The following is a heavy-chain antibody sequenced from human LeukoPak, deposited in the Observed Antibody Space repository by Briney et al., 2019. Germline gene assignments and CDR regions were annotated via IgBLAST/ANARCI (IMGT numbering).Heavy chain of an antibody. CDR1: GFTFSSYA. D-gene: IGHD3-10*01. V-gene: IGHV3-23*01. Sequence: GGSLRLSCVVSGFTFSSYAMSWVRQAPGKGLEWVSAISGSGGSTYYADSVKGRFIISRDNSKNTVYLQMNSLRPDDTAMYYCAKDVLICFGEPRSFDIWGQGTTVTVSS. CDR2: ISGSGGST. J-gene: IGHJ3*02. CDR3: AKDVLICFGEPRSFDI.